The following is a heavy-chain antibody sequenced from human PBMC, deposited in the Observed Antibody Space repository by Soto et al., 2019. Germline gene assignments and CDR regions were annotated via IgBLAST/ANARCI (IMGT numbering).Heavy chain of an antibody. Sequence: QVQLQQWGAGLLKPSETLSLTCAVYGGSFSGYYWSGIRQPPGKGLEWIGEINHSGSTNYNPSLKSRVTISVDTSKNQFSLKLSSVTAADTAVYYCARMGRPDYWGQGTLVTVSS. V-gene: IGHV4-34*01. CDR3: ARMGRPDY. J-gene: IGHJ4*02. D-gene: IGHD3-16*01. CDR2: INHSGST. CDR1: GGSFSGYY.